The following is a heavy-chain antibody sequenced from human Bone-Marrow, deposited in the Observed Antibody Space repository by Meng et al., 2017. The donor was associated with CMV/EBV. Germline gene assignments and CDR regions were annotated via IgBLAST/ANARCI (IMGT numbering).Heavy chain of an antibody. CDR3: LSALSDPGD. D-gene: IGHD2-21*01. Sequence: ASVKVSCKASGYTFTGYYIHWVRQAPGQGLEWMGWINPNSGATNYAQKFQGRVTMTRDTSISTAYMEIGSLRSDDTAVFYCLSALSDPGDWGPGNLVHGAS. J-gene: IGHJ1*01. V-gene: IGHV1-2*02. CDR2: INPNSGAT. CDR1: GYTFTGYY.